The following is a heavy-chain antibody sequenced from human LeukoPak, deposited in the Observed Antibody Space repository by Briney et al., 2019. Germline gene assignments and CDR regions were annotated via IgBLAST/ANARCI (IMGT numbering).Heavy chain of an antibody. V-gene: IGHV1-2*06. Sequence: ASVKVSCKASGYTFTGYYMHWVRQAPGQGLEWMGRINPNSGGTNYAQKFQGRVTMTRDTSISTAYMEQSRLRSDDTAVYYCGIAGVVTTIDYWGQGTLVTVSS. J-gene: IGHJ4*02. D-gene: IGHD3-3*01. CDR3: GIAGVVTTIDY. CDR2: INPNSGGT. CDR1: GYTFTGYY.